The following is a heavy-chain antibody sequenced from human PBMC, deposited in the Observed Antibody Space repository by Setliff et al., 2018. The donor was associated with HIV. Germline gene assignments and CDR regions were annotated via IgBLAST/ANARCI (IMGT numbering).Heavy chain of an antibody. CDR1: GGSISSGTYY. J-gene: IGHJ4*02. D-gene: IGHD1-1*01. Sequence: LSLTCTVSGGSISSGTYYWSWIRQPAGKGLEWIGHISTSGITNYNPSLKSRVTVSVDTSKSQFSLQLSSVTAADTAVYYCARRGHTTGVYLFDHWGQGTPVTVSS. CDR3: ARRGHTTGVYLFDH. CDR2: ISTSGIT. V-gene: IGHV4-61*09.